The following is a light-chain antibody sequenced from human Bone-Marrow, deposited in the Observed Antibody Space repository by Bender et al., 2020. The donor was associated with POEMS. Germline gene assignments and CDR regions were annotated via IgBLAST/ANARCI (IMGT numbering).Light chain of an antibody. Sequence: SYELTQPPSVSVSPGQTATISCGGHNFGSKSVHWYQQKPGQAPVLVVYDDSDRPSGIPERFSGSSSGNTATLTISRVEAGDEADYSCQVWDSSSDHWVFGGGTKLTVL. J-gene: IGLJ3*02. CDR2: DDS. CDR3: QVWDSSSDHWV. V-gene: IGLV3-21*02. CDR1: NFGSKS.